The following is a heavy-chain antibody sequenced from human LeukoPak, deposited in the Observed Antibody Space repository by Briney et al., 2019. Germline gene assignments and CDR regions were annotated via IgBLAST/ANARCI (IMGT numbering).Heavy chain of an antibody. CDR3: ARKTRWLAYYYYYGMDV. V-gene: IGHV4-30-2*01. Sequence: PSQTLSLTCTVSGGSISSGGYYWSWIRQPPGKGLEWIGEINHSGSTNYNPSLKSRVTISVDTSKNQFSLKLSSVTAADTAVYYCARKTRWLAYYYYYGMDVWGQGTTVTVSS. CDR2: INHSGST. J-gene: IGHJ6*02. CDR1: GGSISSGGYY. D-gene: IGHD6-19*01.